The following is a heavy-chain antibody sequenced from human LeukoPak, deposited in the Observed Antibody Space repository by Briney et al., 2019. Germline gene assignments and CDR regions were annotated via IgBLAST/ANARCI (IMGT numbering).Heavy chain of an antibody. CDR3: ARASTTVPNLLDH. Sequence: GGSLRLSCAASGFTFSTYWMHWVRHAPGKGLVWVARIKGDGSSTIYADSVKGRFTISRDNSKNTLYLQTSSLRAEDTAVYYCARASTTVPNLLDHWGRGTLVTASS. J-gene: IGHJ4*02. V-gene: IGHV3-74*01. D-gene: IGHD4-17*01. CDR2: IKGDGSST. CDR1: GFTFSTYW.